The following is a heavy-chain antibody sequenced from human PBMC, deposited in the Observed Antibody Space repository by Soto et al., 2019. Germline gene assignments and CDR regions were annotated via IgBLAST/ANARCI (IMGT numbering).Heavy chain of an antibody. V-gene: IGHV3-30*18. CDR3: AKDQYSGSPPYYYYGMDV. CDR1: GFTFSSYG. D-gene: IGHD1-26*01. Sequence: QPGGSLRLSCAASGFTFSSYGMHWVRQAPGKGLEWVAVISYDGSNKYYADSVKGRFTISRDNSKNTLYLQMNSLRAEDTAVYYCAKDQYSGSPPYYYYGMDVWGQGTTVTVSS. CDR2: ISYDGSNK. J-gene: IGHJ6*02.